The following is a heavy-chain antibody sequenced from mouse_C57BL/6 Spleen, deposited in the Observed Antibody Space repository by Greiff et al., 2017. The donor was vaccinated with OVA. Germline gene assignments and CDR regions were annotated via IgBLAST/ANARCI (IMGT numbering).Heavy chain of an antibody. CDR3: ARSFITTVVAPYAMDY. CDR1: GFSLTSYG. D-gene: IGHD1-1*01. J-gene: IGHJ4*01. V-gene: IGHV2-6*03. Sequence: VKLMESGPGLVAPSQSLSITCTVSGFSLTSYGVHWVRQPPGKGLEWLVVIWSDGSTTYNSALKSRLSISKDNAKSQVFLKMNSLQTDDTAMYYCARSFITTVVAPYAMDYWGQGTSVTVSS. CDR2: IWSDGST.